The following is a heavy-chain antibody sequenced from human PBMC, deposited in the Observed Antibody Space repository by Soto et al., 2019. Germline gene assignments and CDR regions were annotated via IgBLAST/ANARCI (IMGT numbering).Heavy chain of an antibody. J-gene: IGHJ4*02. D-gene: IGHD3-16*01. CDR3: AHKGGGDRILDY. Sequence: QITLKESGPTLVKPTQTLTLTCTFSGFSLSTSGVGVGWIRQPPGKALEWVALIYWDDAKEYSPSLKSRLTIPKDPPKNQVALTRTNMDPVDTATYYCAHKGGGDRILDYWGQGTLVTVSS. CDR2: IYWDDAK. V-gene: IGHV2-5*02. CDR1: GFSLSTSGVG.